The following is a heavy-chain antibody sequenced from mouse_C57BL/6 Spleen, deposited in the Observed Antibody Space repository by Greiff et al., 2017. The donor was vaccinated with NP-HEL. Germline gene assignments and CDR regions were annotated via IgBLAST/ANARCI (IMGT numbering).Heavy chain of an antibody. CDR3: ARSGLHYATDY. J-gene: IGHJ4*01. CDR1: GYSFTGYY. V-gene: IGHV1-42*01. CDR2: INPSTGGT. D-gene: IGHD2-13*01. Sequence: VQLKQSGPELVKPGASVKISCKASGYSFTGYYMNWVKQSPEKSLEWIGEINPSTGGTTYNQKFKAKATLTVDKSSSTAYMQLKSLTSEDSAVYYCARSGLHYATDYWGQGTSVTVSS.